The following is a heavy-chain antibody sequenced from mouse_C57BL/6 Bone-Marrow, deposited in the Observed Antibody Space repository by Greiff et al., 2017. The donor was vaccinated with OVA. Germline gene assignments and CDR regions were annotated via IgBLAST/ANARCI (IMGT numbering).Heavy chain of an antibody. CDR1: GYTFTSYW. CDR2: IDPSDSYT. CDR3: ARGISYWYFDV. D-gene: IGHD2-4*01. J-gene: IGHJ1*03. Sequence: QVQLQQPGAELVMPGASVKLSCKASGYTFTSYWMHWVKQRPGQGLEWIGEIDPSDSYTNYNQKFKGKSTLTVDKSSSTAYMQLSSLTSEDSAVYYCARGISYWYFDVGGTGTTVTVSS. V-gene: IGHV1-69*01.